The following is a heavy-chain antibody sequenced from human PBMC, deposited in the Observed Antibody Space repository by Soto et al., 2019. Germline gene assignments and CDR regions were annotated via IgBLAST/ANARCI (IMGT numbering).Heavy chain of an antibody. J-gene: IGHJ5*02. Sequence: SQTLSLTCAISGDSGSSNSAAWNWIRQSPSGGLEWLGRTYYRSKWYNDYAVSVKSRITINPDTSKNQFSLQLNSVTPEDTAVYYCARGTVPDSDSGWFDPWGQGTLVTVSS. CDR2: TYYRSKWYN. CDR1: GDSGSSNSAA. D-gene: IGHD3-22*01. CDR3: ARGTVPDSDSGWFDP. V-gene: IGHV6-1*01.